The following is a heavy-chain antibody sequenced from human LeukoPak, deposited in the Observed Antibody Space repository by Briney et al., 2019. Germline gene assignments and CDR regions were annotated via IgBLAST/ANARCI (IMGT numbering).Heavy chain of an antibody. CDR1: GYTLTELS. D-gene: IGHD3-22*01. CDR2: FDPEDGET. CDR3: ATYYYDSSGSLDY. Sequence: ASVKVSCKVSGYTLTELSMHWVRQAPGKGLEWMGGFDPEDGETIYAQKFQGRVTMTEDTPTDTAYMELSSLRSEDTAVYYCATYYYDSSGSLDYWGQGTLVTVSS. V-gene: IGHV1-24*01. J-gene: IGHJ4*02.